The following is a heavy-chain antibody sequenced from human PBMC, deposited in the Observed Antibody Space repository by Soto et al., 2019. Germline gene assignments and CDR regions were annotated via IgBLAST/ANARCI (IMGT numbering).Heavy chain of an antibody. V-gene: IGHV4-59*06. CDR3: ARWRGSGGSSNYGMDV. D-gene: IGHD2-15*01. Sequence: SETLSLTCTVSGGSISSYYWNWIRQPPGKGLEWIGYIYYSGSTYYNPSLKSRVTISVDTSKNQFSLKLSSVTAADTAVYYCARWRGSGGSSNYGMDVWGQGTTVTVSS. CDR2: IYYSGST. CDR1: GGSISSYY. J-gene: IGHJ6*02.